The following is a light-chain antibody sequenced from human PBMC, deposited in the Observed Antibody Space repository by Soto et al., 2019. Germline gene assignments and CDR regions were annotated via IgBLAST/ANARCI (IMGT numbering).Light chain of an antibody. Sequence: AIQMTQSPSSLSASVGDRVTITCRASQGIRNDLGWYQQKLGKAPKLLIYTASSLQSGVPSRFSGSGYGTDITLTISSLQPEDFATYYCLQDYDYPYTFGQGTKLEIK. V-gene: IGKV1-6*01. CDR2: TAS. CDR3: LQDYDYPYT. CDR1: QGIRND. J-gene: IGKJ2*01.